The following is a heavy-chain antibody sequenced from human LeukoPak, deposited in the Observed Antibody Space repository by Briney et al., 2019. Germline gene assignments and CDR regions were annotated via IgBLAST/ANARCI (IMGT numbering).Heavy chain of an antibody. V-gene: IGHV3-53*01. J-gene: IGHJ6*02. Sequence: GGSLRLSCAASGFSVSSNYMSWVRQAPGKGLEWVSVIYSGGSTYYADSVKGRFTISRDNSKNTLYLQMNSLRAEDTAVYYCARDWAYCGGDCYPGYYYYGMDVWGQGTTVTVSS. CDR3: ARDWAYCGGDCYPGYYYYGMDV. D-gene: IGHD2-21*02. CDR1: GFSVSSNY. CDR2: IYSGGST.